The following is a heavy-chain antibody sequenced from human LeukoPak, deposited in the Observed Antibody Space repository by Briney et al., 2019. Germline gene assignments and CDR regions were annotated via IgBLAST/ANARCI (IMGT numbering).Heavy chain of an antibody. CDR1: GYTFTSYA. D-gene: IGHD6-13*01. Sequence: ASVKVSCKASGYTFTSYAISWVRQAPGQGLEWMGWISAYNGNTNYAQKLQGRVTMTTDTSTSTAYMELRSLRSDDTAVYYCAREDSSSLGYYGMDVWGQGTTVTVSS. J-gene: IGHJ6*02. V-gene: IGHV1-18*01. CDR2: ISAYNGNT. CDR3: AREDSSSLGYYGMDV.